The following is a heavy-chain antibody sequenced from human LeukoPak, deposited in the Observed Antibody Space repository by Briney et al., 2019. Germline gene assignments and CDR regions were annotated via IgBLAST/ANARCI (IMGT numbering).Heavy chain of an antibody. J-gene: IGHJ4*02. CDR2: IRHDEANS. Sequence: GGSLRLSCAVPGFKPNSYAMHWVRQAPGKGLEWVAVIRHDEANSFYADSVQGRFTISRDTSKKLLYLQMNSLRVEDTAVYYCAKEYTPSSPLGELDSWGQGTLVTVSS. CDR3: AKEYTPSSPLGELDS. D-gene: IGHD6-6*01. V-gene: IGHV3-30*02. CDR1: GFKPNSYA.